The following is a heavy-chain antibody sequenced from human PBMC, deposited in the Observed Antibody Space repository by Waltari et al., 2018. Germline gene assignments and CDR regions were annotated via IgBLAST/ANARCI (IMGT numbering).Heavy chain of an antibody. CDR1: GGSFRGYY. CDR3: ASLRTLYCSSTSCYGVRRFDY. D-gene: IGHD2-2*01. J-gene: IGHJ4*02. V-gene: IGHV4-34*01. CDR2: INHCGST. Sequence: QVQLQQWGAGLLRPSETLSFTCAGYGGSFRGYYWSWLRQPPGRGLEWLGEINHCGSTNYNPALKSRVTISVDTSKNQFSLKLSSVTAADTAVYYCASLRTLYCSSTSCYGVRRFDYWGQGTLVTVSS.